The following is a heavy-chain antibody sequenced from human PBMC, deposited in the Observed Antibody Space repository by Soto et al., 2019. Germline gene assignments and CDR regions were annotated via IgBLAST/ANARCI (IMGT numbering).Heavy chain of an antibody. Sequence: GGSLRLSCAASGFTFSSYAMSWVRQAPGKGLEWVSAISGSGGSTYYADSVKGRFTISRDNSKNTLYLQMNSLRAEDTAVYYCTTDPSYYDILTGYYKGGVYYYHYGMDVWGQGTTVTVSS. V-gene: IGHV3-23*01. J-gene: IGHJ6*02. D-gene: IGHD3-9*01. CDR3: TTDPSYYDILTGYYKGGVYYYHYGMDV. CDR1: GFTFSSYA. CDR2: ISGSGGST.